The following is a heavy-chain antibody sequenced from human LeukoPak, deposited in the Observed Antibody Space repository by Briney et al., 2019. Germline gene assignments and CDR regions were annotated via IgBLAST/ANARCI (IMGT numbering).Heavy chain of an antibody. V-gene: IGHV1-69*13. CDR3: AKDRVFDYYDISELDY. J-gene: IGHJ4*02. D-gene: IGHD3-22*01. CDR2: IIPIFGTA. Sequence: SVKVSCKASGGTFSSYAISWVRQAPGQGLEWMGGIIPIFGTANYAQKFQGRVTITADESTSTAYMELSSLRAEDTAIYYCAKDRVFDYYDISELDYWGQGTLVTVSS. CDR1: GGTFSSYA.